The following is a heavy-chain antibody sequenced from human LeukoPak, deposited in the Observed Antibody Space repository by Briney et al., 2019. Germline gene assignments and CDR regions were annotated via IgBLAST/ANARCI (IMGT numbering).Heavy chain of an antibody. Sequence: GASVKVSCKASGYTFTGYYMHWVRQAPGQGLEWMGWINPNSGGTNYAQKFQGRVTITTDESTSTAYMELSSLRSEDTAVYHCARGRPRYYDFWSGLSFWGQGTLVTVSS. J-gene: IGHJ4*02. CDR1: GYTFTGYY. V-gene: IGHV1-2*02. CDR2: INPNSGGT. CDR3: ARGRPRYYDFWSGLSF. D-gene: IGHD3-3*01.